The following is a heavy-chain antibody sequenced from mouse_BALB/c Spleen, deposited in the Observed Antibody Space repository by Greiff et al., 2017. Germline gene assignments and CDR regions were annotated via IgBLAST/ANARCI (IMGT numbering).Heavy chain of an antibody. CDR3: ARWDFDY. CDR2: ISSGSSTI. CDR1: GFTFSSFG. Sequence: LMESGGGLVQPGGSRKLSCAASGFTFSSFGMHWVRQAPEKGLEWVAYISSGSSTIYYADTVKGRFTISRDNPKNTLFLQMTSLRSEDTAMYYCARWDFDYWGQGTTLTVSS. V-gene: IGHV5-17*02. J-gene: IGHJ2*01.